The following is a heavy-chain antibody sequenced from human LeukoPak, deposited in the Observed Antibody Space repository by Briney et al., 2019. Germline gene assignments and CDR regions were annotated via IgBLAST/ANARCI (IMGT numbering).Heavy chain of an antibody. J-gene: IGHJ4*01. D-gene: IGHD2-21*02. CDR3: ARDRVVVTASLPDY. Sequence: ASVKVSCKASGYTFTSYGISWVRQAPGQGLEWMGWINPNSGGTNYAQKFQGRVTMTRDTSISTAYMELSRLRSDDTAVYYCARDRVVVTASLPDYWGQGTLVTVSS. CDR2: INPNSGGT. V-gene: IGHV1-2*02. CDR1: GYTFTSYG.